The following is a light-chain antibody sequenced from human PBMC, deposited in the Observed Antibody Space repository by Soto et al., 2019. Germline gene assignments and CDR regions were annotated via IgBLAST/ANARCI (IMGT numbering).Light chain of an antibody. CDR1: SSDVGGYNY. Sequence: QSALTQPASVSGSPGQSITISCTGTSSDVGGYNYVSWYQQHPGEAPKLMIYEVSNRPSGVSNRFSGSKSGNTASPTISGLQAEDEADFYCSSYTSSSTRVFGGGTKLTVL. J-gene: IGLJ3*02. CDR3: SSYTSSSTRV. CDR2: EVS. V-gene: IGLV2-14*01.